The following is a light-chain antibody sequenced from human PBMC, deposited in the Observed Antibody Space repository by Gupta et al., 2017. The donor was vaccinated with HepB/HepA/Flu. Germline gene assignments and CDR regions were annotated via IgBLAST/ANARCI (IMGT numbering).Light chain of an antibody. CDR1: SSDVGGYNS. V-gene: IGLV2-14*01. CDR3: SSYTSSSTRV. Sequence: QSALTQPASVSGSPGQSITISCTGTSSDVGGYNSVSWYQQHPAKAPKLMIYDVSNRPSGVASRFSGSKAGNTASLTISGLQAEDEADYYCSSYTSSSTRVFGTGTKVTVL. J-gene: IGLJ1*01. CDR2: DVS.